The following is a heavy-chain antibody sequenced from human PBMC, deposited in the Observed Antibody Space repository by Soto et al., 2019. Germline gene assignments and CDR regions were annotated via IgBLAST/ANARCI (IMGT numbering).Heavy chain of an antibody. D-gene: IGHD2-8*02. CDR3: ARRLVPTGNDSCDV. CDR2: IFRSGTT. Sequence: QLQLQESGPGLVKPAETLSLTCIVSDGSISSSNDYWGWIRQSPGTGLEWIGSIFRSGTTHYNPSLNSGATRSLDTSKTQFSLKLSSVTAADTAVYYCARRLVPTGNDSCDVWGQGTMVTVSS. CDR1: DGSISSSNDY. J-gene: IGHJ3*01. V-gene: IGHV4-39*01.